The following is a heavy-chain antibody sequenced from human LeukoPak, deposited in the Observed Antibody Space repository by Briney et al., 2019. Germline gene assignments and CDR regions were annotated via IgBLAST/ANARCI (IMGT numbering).Heavy chain of an antibody. CDR2: MYYSGST. CDR3: ARHVGYSSGWPFDY. J-gene: IGHJ4*02. V-gene: IGHV4-59*08. Sequence: PSETLSLTCTVSGASISSDYWSWIRQPPGKGLEWIGYMYYSGSTNYNPSLKSRVTISVDTSKNQFSLKLSSVTAVDTAMYYCARHVGYSSGWPFDYWGQGVLVTVSS. CDR1: GASISSDY. D-gene: IGHD6-19*01.